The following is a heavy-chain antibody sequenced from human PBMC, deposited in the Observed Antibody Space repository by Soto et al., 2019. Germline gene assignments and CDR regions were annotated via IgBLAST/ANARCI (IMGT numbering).Heavy chain of an antibody. CDR1: GFTFSSYA. CDR3: VSSGYYYRGGAFDI. CDR2: ISYDGSNK. J-gene: IGHJ3*02. D-gene: IGHD3-22*01. Sequence: GGSLRLSCAASGFTFSSYAMHWVRQAPGKGLEWVAVISYDGSNKYYADSVKGRFTISRDNSKNTLYLQMNSLRAEDTVVYYCVSSGYYYRGGAFDIWGQGTMVTVSS. V-gene: IGHV3-30-3*01.